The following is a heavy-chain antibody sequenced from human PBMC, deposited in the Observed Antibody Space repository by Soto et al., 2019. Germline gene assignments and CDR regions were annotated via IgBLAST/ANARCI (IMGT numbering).Heavy chain of an antibody. Sequence: PGGSLRLSCAASGFTFSSYSMNWVRQAPGKGLEWVSSISSSSSYIYYADSVKGRFTISRDNAKNSLYLQMNSLRAEDTAVYYCATYYDFWSGSNAFDIWGQGTMVTVSS. J-gene: IGHJ3*02. CDR1: GFTFSSYS. CDR3: ATYYDFWSGSNAFDI. CDR2: ISSSSSYI. V-gene: IGHV3-21*01. D-gene: IGHD3-3*01.